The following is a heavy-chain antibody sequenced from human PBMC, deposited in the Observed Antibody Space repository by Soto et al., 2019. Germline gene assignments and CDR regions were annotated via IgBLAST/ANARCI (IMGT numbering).Heavy chain of an antibody. CDR3: ARGVHYYHCRGYYYYFDY. D-gene: IGHD3-22*01. V-gene: IGHV3-33*01. J-gene: IGHJ4*02. CDR1: GFTFSSYG. Sequence: PVGSLRLSCAASGFTFSSYGMHWVRQAPGKGLEWVAVIWYDGSNKYYADSVKGRFTISSDNSKNTLYLQMNSLRAEDTAVYYCARGVHYYHCRGYYYYFDYWGQGTLVTVSS. CDR2: IWYDGSNK.